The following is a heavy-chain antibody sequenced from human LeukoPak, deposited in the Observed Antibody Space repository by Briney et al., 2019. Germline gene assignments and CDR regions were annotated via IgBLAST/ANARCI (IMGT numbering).Heavy chain of an antibody. D-gene: IGHD3-22*01. J-gene: IGHJ1*01. CDR3: ASGQSGYSSRYFQH. Sequence: TGGSLRLSCVTSGFTFSASWMSWVRQAPGKGLEWVASINPDGSTRHHVDSVKGRFTISRDNAKNSLYLQMNSLRAEDTAVYYCASGQSGYSSRYFQHWGQGTLVTVSS. V-gene: IGHV3-7*01. CDR2: INPDGSTR. CDR1: GFTFSASW.